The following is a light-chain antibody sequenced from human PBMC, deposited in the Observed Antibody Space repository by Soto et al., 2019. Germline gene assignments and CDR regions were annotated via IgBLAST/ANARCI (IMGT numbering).Light chain of an antibody. V-gene: IGKV3-11*01. CDR3: LQRSDWPYT. CDR2: DAS. J-gene: IGKJ2*01. CDR1: QSVSSY. Sequence: EIVLTQSPATLSLSPGERATLSCRASQSVSSYLAWFQQKPGQGPRVLIYDASNRATGIPARFSGSGSGTDFTLTISSLQPEDFAVYYCLQRSDWPYTFGQGTKLEIK.